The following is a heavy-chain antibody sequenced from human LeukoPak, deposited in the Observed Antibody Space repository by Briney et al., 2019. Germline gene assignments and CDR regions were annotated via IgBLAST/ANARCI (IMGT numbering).Heavy chain of an antibody. D-gene: IGHD2-2*01. CDR2: IYYSGST. J-gene: IGHJ6*03. CDR1: GGSISSYY. Sequence: PSETLSLTCTVSGGSISSYYWSWIRQPPGKGLEWIGYIYYSGSTNYNPSLKSRVTISVDTSKNQFSLKLSSVTAADTAVYYCAREGTGCSSTSCYPPFYYYYMDVWGKGTTVTVSS. V-gene: IGHV4-59*01. CDR3: AREGTGCSSTSCYPPFYYYYMDV.